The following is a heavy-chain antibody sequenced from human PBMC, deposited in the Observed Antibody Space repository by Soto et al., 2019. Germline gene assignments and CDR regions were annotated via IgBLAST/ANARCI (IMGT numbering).Heavy chain of an antibody. J-gene: IGHJ3*01. Sequence: QVQLQESGPGLVTPSQTLSLTCTVSAGSMYGAGYSCNWIPQPPGRGLKWIGYITCTGSAYQNPPLKSRVTMSADTSANQFSLRLTSVTAADTAVYYCVRGFIGYHSYAFDGWGQWTMVTVTS. CDR2: ITCTGSA. D-gene: IGHD5-12*01. V-gene: IGHV4-31*03. CDR1: AGSMYGAGYS. CDR3: VRGFIGYHSYAFDG.